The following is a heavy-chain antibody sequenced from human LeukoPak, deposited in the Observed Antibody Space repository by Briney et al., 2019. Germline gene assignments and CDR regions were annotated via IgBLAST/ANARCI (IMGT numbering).Heavy chain of an antibody. CDR3: ARAAVRGVSPLNYFDC. CDR1: GGSISSYY. D-gene: IGHD3-10*01. V-gene: IGHV4-4*07. J-gene: IGHJ4*02. CDR2: IYTSGST. Sequence: SETLSLTCTVSGGSISSYYWSWIRQPAGKGLEWIGRIYTSGSTNYNPSLKSRVTMSVDTSKNQFSLKLSSVTAADTAVYYCARAAVRGVSPLNYFDCWGQGTLVTVSS.